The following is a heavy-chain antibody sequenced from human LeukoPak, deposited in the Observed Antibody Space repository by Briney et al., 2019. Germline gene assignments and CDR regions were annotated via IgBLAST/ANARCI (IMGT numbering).Heavy chain of an antibody. V-gene: IGHV4-34*01. J-gene: IGHJ4*02. Sequence: SETLSLTCAVYGGSFSGYYWSWIRQPPGKGLEWIGEINHSGSTNYNPSLKSRVTISVDTSKNQFSLKLSSVTAADTAVYYCARAQTYDFWSGYSFDYWGQGTLVTASS. CDR1: GGSFSGYY. CDR2: INHSGST. CDR3: ARAQTYDFWSGYSFDY. D-gene: IGHD3-3*01.